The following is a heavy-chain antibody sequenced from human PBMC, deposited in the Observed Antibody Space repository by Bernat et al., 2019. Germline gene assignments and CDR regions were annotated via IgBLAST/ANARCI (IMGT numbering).Heavy chain of an antibody. CDR1: GFTFGDYA. Sequence: EVQLVESGGGLVKPGRSLRLSCTASGFTFGDYAMSWFRQAPGKGLEWVGFIRSKAYGGTTEYAASVKGRFTISRDDSKSIAYLQMNSLKTEDTAMYYCTRYPRYYYDSSGYSPPFDYWGQGTLVTVSS. CDR2: IRSKAYGGTT. J-gene: IGHJ4*02. V-gene: IGHV3-49*05. CDR3: TRYPRYYYDSSGYSPPFDY. D-gene: IGHD3-22*01.